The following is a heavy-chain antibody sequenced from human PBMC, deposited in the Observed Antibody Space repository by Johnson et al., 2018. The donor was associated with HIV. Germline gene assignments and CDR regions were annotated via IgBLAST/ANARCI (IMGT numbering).Heavy chain of an antibody. V-gene: IGHV3-30*02. D-gene: IGHD3-10*01. Sequence: QVQLVESGGGVVQPGRSLRLSCAASGFTFSNYGMHWVRQAPGKGLEWVAFIRYDGSNKYYADSVKGRFTISRDNSKNTLYLQMNSLRAEDTAVYYCAKEQWFGELFSAFDIWGQGTMVTVSS. J-gene: IGHJ3*02. CDR2: IRYDGSNK. CDR3: AKEQWFGELFSAFDI. CDR1: GFTFSNYG.